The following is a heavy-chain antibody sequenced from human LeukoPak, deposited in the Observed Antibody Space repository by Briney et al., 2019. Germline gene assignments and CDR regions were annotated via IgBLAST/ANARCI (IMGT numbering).Heavy chain of an antibody. J-gene: IGHJ4*02. CDR2: IDPDDSET. Sequence: VESLKIPFKSSGYSFRNFWILRVRQMPGHGLEWMGVIDPDDSETRYSPSFQGQVTISADKSISTAYLQWSTLKASDSAMYYCARRPLLYGSGSYWDHWGQGTLVTVSS. CDR3: ARRPLLYGSGSYWDH. D-gene: IGHD3-10*01. CDR1: GYSFRNFW. V-gene: IGHV5-51*01.